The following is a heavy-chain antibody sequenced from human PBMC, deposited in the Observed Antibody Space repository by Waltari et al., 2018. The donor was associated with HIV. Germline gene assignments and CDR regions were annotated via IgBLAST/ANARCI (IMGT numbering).Heavy chain of an antibody. CDR2: IYHSGST. CDR3: ARVYGYSGSYPGAPDDY. Sequence: QVQLQESGPGLVKPSETLSLTCAVSGYSISSGYYWGWIRQPPGKGLEWSGSIYHSGSTYYNPSLKSRVTISVDTSKNQFSLKLSSVTAADTAVYYCARVYGYSGSYPGAPDDYWGQGTLVTVSS. V-gene: IGHV4-38-2*01. J-gene: IGHJ4*02. CDR1: GYSISSGYY. D-gene: IGHD1-26*01.